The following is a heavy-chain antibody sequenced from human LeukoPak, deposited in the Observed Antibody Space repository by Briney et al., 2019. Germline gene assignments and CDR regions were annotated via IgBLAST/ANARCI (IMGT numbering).Heavy chain of an antibody. J-gene: IGHJ2*01. CDR2: IYYSGST. CDR3: ARVKSSSSNWYFDL. D-gene: IGHD6-6*01. CDR1: GGSISSDGYY. V-gene: IGHV4-31*03. Sequence: SETLSLTCTVSGGSISSDGYYWSWIRQHPGKGLEWIGYIYYSGSTYCIPSLKSRVTISVDTSRNQFSLKLSSVTAADTAVYYCARVKSSSSNWYFDLWGRGTLVTASS.